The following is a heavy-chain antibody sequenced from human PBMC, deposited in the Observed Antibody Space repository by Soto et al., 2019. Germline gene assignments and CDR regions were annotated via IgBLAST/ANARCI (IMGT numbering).Heavy chain of an antibody. CDR1: GGSINTYN. D-gene: IGHD6-19*01. Sequence: QVQLQESGPGLVKPSETLSLICIVSGGSINTYNWNWIRQPAGEGLEWIGRIYSSGRTNYNPSLKSRVTMSVDTSKNQVALKMSSVTAADTAVYYCARERTYHVSGDDALYVWGQGTMLTVSS. V-gene: IGHV4-4*07. CDR2: IYSSGRT. CDR3: ARERTYHVSGDDALYV. J-gene: IGHJ3*01.